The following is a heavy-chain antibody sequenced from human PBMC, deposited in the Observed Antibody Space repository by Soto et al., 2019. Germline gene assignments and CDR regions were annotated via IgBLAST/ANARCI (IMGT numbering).Heavy chain of an antibody. CDR2: IYYAGSS. J-gene: IGHJ4*01. D-gene: IGHD1-7*01. Sequence: QVQLQESGPGLVKPSETLSHTCTVSGGSINNYYWSWILQPPGDGLEWIGSIYYAGSSNYNPSLNSRVPISIVTSKTHFSLKLTSVTAADTAVYYCARHSWELRKTFDYWGQGTLVTVSS. V-gene: IGHV4-59*08. CDR3: ARHSWELRKTFDY. CDR1: GGSINNYY.